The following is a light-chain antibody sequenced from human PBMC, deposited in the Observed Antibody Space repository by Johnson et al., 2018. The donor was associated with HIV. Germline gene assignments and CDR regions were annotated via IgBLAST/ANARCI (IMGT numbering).Light chain of an antibody. CDR2: ENN. V-gene: IGLV1-51*02. J-gene: IGLJ1*01. CDR1: SSNIGNNY. CDR3: GTWDSSLSVGV. Sequence: QSVLTQPPSVYAAPGQKVTISCSGSSSNIGNNYVSWYQQLPGTAPKLLIYENNKRPSGIPDRFSGSKSGTSATLGITGLQTGDEADYYCGTWDSSLSVGVFGTGTKVTGL.